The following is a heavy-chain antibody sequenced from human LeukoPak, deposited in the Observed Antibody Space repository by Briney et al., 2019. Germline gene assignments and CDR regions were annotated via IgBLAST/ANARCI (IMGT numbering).Heavy chain of an antibody. CDR2: ISFDGSKE. J-gene: IGHJ4*02. CDR3: ARPYYYGSGTYGTNFDY. V-gene: IGHV3-30*03. D-gene: IGHD3-10*01. CDR1: GSIFSSYA. Sequence: AGGSLRLSCAASGSIFSSYAMHWVRQASGKGLEWVALISFDGSKEYYADSVKGRFTISRDNPQNTLYLQMNSLRVEDTAVYYCARPYYYGSGTYGTNFDYWGQGTLVAVSS.